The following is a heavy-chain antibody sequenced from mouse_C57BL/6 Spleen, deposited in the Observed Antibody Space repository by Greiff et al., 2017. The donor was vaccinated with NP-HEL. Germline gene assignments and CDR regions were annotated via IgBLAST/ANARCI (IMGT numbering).Heavy chain of an antibody. J-gene: IGHJ2*01. CDR3: ARDRIVEDYFDY. CDR1: GFTFSSYA. V-gene: IGHV5-4*01. Sequence: EVQLVESGGGLVKPGGSLKLSCAASGFTFSSYAMSWVRQTPEKRLEWVATISDGGSYTYYPDNVKGRFTISRDNAENNLYLQMSHLKSEDTAMYYCARDRIVEDYFDYWGQGTTLTVSS. CDR2: ISDGGSYT. D-gene: IGHD1-1*01.